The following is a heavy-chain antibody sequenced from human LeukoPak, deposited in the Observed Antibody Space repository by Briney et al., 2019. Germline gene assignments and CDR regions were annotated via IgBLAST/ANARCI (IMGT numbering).Heavy chain of an antibody. CDR3: ARGIAVVAAKGDAFDI. Sequence: GGSLRLSCAASGFTVSSNYMSWVRQPPGKGLEWGSVIYSGGSTYCSDSVKGRFTISRDNSKNTLYLQMNSLRAEDTAVYYCARGIAVVAAKGDAFDIWGQGTMVTVSS. D-gene: IGHD2-15*01. V-gene: IGHV3-66*01. J-gene: IGHJ3*02. CDR1: GFTVSSNY. CDR2: IYSGGST.